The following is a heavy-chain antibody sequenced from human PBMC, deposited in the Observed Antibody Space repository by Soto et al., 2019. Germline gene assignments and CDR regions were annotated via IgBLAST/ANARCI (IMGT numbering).Heavy chain of an antibody. Sequence: QVQLVQSGAEVKKPGASVKVSCKASGYTFTSYGISWVRQAPGQGLEWMGWISAYNGNTNYAQKLQGRVTMTADTSTSTAYMELRSLRSDVTAVYYCARRGYCISTTCYFDYCGQGTLVTVSS. CDR2: ISAYNGNT. D-gene: IGHD2-2*01. V-gene: IGHV1-18*01. CDR1: GYTFTSYG. CDR3: ARRGYCISTTCYFDY. J-gene: IGHJ4*02.